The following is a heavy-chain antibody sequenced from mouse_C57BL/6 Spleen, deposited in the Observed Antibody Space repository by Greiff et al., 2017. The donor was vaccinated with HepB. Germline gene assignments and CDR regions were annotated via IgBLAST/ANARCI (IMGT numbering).Heavy chain of an antibody. D-gene: IGHD2-4*01. Sequence: VQLQQSGPELVKPGASVKISCKASGYTFTDYYMNWVKQSHGKSLEWIGDINPNNGGTSYNQKFKGKATLTVDKSSSTAYMELRSLTSEDSAVYYCARSGYYYDYDEGFAYWGQGTLVTVSA. V-gene: IGHV1-26*01. CDR2: INPNNGGT. CDR3: ARSGYYYDYDEGFAY. CDR1: GYTFTDYY. J-gene: IGHJ3*01.